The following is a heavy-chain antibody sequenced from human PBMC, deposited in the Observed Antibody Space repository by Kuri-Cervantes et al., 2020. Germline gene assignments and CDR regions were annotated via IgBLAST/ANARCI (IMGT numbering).Heavy chain of an antibody. CDR2: ISYNGGAT. J-gene: IGHJ4*02. D-gene: IGHD4-23*01. CDR3: AKVRCCGNSFFDY. Sequence: ETLSLTCAASGFTLSSYSMHWVRQAPGKGLEYVSAISYNGGATSYADSVKGRFTISRDNSKNTLYLQMNSLRAEDTAVYYCAKVRCCGNSFFDYWGQGTLVTVSS. CDR1: GFTLSSYS. V-gene: IGHV3-64*02.